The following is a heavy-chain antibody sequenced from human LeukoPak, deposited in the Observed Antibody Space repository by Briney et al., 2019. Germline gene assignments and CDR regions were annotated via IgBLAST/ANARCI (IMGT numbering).Heavy chain of an antibody. CDR3: ARGGYSYGFGY. Sequence: GSLRLSCAASAFTFSIYAMSWVRHPPGKGLEWSGEINQSGSTNYNPSPKSRVTISVDTSKNQFSLKLSSVTATDTAVYYCARGGYSYGFGYWGQGTLVTVSS. J-gene: IGHJ4*02. D-gene: IGHD5-18*01. V-gene: IGHV4-34*01. CDR2: INQSGST. CDR1: AFTFSIYA.